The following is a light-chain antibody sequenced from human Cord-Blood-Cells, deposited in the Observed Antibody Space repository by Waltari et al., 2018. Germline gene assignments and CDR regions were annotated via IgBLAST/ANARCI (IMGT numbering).Light chain of an antibody. CDR1: QSISSY. V-gene: IGKV1-39*01. J-gene: IGKJ3*01. CDR2: AAS. CDR3: QQSYSTLFT. Sequence: DIQLTQSPSSPPASVGDRVSITCRASQSISSYLNWYQQKPGKAPKLLIYAASSLQSGVPSRFSGSGSGTDFTLTISSLQPEDFATYYCQQSYSTLFTFGPGTKVDIK.